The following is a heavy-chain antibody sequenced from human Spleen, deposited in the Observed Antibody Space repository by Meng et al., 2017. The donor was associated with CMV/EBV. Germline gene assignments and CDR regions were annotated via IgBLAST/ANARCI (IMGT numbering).Heavy chain of an antibody. V-gene: IGHV6-1*01. D-gene: IGHD6-19*01. CDR2: TYYRSKWYN. J-gene: IGHJ1*01. CDR1: GNSVSSNTAA. CDR3: ARDRPKSQWLVRGYFQH. Sequence: LRLSCAISGNSVSSNTAAWNWIRQSPSRGLEWLGRTYYRSKWYNDYAVSVKSRIIINPDTSKNHFTLQLNSVTPEDTAVYYCARDRPKSQWLVRGYFQHWGQGTLVTVSS.